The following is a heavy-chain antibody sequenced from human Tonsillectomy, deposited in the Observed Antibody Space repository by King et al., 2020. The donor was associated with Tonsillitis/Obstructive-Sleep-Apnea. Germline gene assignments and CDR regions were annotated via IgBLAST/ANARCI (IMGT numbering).Heavy chain of an antibody. D-gene: IGHD3-3*01. CDR1: GFTFSSYA. J-gene: IGHJ3*02. Sequence: VQLVESGGGLVQPGGSLRLSCAASGFTFSSYAMTWVRQAPGKGLEWVSTISGSGGSPYYADPVKGRFTISRDNSNNTLCLQMNSLGAEDTALYYCASRTIFGVVKAIDIWGQGTMVTVSS. CDR2: ISGSGGSP. V-gene: IGHV3-23*04. CDR3: ASRTIFGVVKAIDI.